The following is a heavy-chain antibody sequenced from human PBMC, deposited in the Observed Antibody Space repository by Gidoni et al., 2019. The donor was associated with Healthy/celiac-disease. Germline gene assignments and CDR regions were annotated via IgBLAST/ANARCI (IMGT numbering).Heavy chain of an antibody. Sequence: EVQLVESGGGLVKPGGSLRLPCAASGFAFRSYSMNWVRQAPGKGLEWVTAISSSSSYIYYADSVKGRFTISRDNAKNSLYLQMNSLRAEDTAVYYCARDLQGITIFGVVISVWGQGTLVTVSS. CDR3: ARDLQGITIFGVVISV. CDR2: ISSSSSYI. V-gene: IGHV3-21*01. CDR1: GFAFRSYS. D-gene: IGHD3-3*01. J-gene: IGHJ4*02.